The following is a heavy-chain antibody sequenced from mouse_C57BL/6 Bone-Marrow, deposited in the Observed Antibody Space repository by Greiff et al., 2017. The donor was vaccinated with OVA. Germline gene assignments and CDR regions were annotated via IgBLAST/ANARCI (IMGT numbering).Heavy chain of an antibody. CDR3: TTGLFYAMDY. J-gene: IGHJ4*01. D-gene: IGHD3-1*01. Sequence: EVKLVESGAELVRPGASVKLSCTASGFNIKDDYMHWVKQRPEQGLEWIGWIDPENGDTEYASKFQGKATITADTSSNTAYLQLSSLTSEDTAVYYCTTGLFYAMDYWGQGTSVTVSS. V-gene: IGHV14-4*01. CDR2: IDPENGDT. CDR1: GFNIKDDY.